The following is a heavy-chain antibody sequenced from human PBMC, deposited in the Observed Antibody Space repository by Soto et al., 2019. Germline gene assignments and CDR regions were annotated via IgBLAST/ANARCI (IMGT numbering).Heavy chain of an antibody. V-gene: IGHV4-4*02. CDR3: ASVPSYCGGDCPDAFDI. Sequence: PSETLSLTCAVSGGSISSSNWWSWVRQPPGKGLEWIGEIYHSGSTNYNPSLKSRVTISVDKSKNQFSLKLSSVTAADTAVYYCASVPSYCGGDCPDAFDIWGQGTMVTVSS. CDR1: GGSISSSNW. D-gene: IGHD2-21*02. J-gene: IGHJ3*02. CDR2: IYHSGST.